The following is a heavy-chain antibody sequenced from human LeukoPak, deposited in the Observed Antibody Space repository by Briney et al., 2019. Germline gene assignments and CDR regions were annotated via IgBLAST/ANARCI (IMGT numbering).Heavy chain of an antibody. Sequence: GGSLRLSCAASGFTVSNNYMSWVRQTPGKGLEWVSVIYVGGSAYYADSVKGRFTISGDSSKNTLYLQMNSLRAEDAAVYYCARLKIDGTHFDYWGQGTLVTVST. V-gene: IGHV3-53*01. CDR1: GFTVSNNY. CDR3: ARLKIDGTHFDY. J-gene: IGHJ4*02. CDR2: IYVGGSA. D-gene: IGHD3-9*01.